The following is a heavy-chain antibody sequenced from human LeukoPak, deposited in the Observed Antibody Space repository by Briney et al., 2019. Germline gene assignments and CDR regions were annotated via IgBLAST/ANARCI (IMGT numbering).Heavy chain of an antibody. D-gene: IGHD3-9*01. CDR1: GGSISSYY. CDR2: IYYSGGT. V-gene: IGHV4-59*08. J-gene: IGHJ3*02. Sequence: SETLSLTCTVSGGSISSYYWSWIRQPPGKGLGWIGYIYYSGGTNYNPSLKSRATISVDTSKNQFSLKLSSVTAADTAVYYCASWILTGYYGAFDIWGQGTMVTVSS. CDR3: ASWILTGYYGAFDI.